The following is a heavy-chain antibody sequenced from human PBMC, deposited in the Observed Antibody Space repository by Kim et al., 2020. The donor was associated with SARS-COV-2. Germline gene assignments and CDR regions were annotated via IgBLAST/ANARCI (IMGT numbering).Heavy chain of an antibody. V-gene: IGHV1-69*13. Sequence: SVKVSCKASGGTFSNNDISWVRQAPGQGLEWMGGIMPMFGTATYAQKFQGRVTITADESTTTAYMVLSSLRSEDTAMYYCATEPEYSYAYGNFHHWGQGTLVTVSS. J-gene: IGHJ1*01. D-gene: IGHD5-18*01. CDR2: IMPMFGTA. CDR3: ATEPEYSYAYGNFHH. CDR1: GGTFSNND.